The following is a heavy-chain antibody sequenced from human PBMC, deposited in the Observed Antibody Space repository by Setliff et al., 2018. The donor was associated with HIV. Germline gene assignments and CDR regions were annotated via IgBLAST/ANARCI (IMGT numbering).Heavy chain of an antibody. CDR1: GDSISTDY. J-gene: IGHJ4*02. V-gene: IGHV4-59*08. CDR3: ARHSPSDY. CDR2: IYNSAST. Sequence: KASETLSLTCTVSGDSISTDYWTWIRQPPGKGLEWIGYIYNSASTSYNPSLKSRVTISVDTSKNQFSLKLSSVTAADTAVYYCARHSPSDYWGQGTQVTVS.